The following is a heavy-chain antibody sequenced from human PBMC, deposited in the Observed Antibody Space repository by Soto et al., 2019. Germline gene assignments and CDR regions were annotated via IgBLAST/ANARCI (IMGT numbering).Heavy chain of an antibody. D-gene: IGHD6-13*01. CDR1: GYTFTNHW. CDR2: INPEDSDT. CDR3: PSVAAWGSSWFRGFEN. Sequence: GESLKISCKASGYTFTNHWIGWVRQMPGKGLEWMAIINPEDSDTRYSPSFEGQVTISADKSISAAYVQRTSLKASDTGVYYCPSVAAWGSSWFRGFENWGQGTPVTVSS. J-gene: IGHJ4*02. V-gene: IGHV5-51*01.